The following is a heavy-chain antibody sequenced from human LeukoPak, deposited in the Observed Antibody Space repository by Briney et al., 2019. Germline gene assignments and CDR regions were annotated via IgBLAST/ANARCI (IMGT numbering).Heavy chain of an antibody. V-gene: IGHV3-21*01. D-gene: IGHD6-6*01. Sequence: WGSLRLSCSASGFTFSSYSMNWVRQAPGKGLEWVSSISSSSSYIYYADSVKGRFTISRDNAKNSLYLQMNRLRAADTAVYYCASSSIAARRAFEYWGQGTLVTVSS. CDR1: GFTFSSYS. J-gene: IGHJ4*02. CDR2: ISSSSSYI. CDR3: ASSSIAARRAFEY.